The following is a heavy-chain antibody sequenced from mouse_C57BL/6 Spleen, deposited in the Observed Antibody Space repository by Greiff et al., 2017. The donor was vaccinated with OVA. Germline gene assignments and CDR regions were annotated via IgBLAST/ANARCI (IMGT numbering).Heavy chain of an antibody. J-gene: IGHJ4*01. Sequence: VQLQQPGAELVKPGASVKMSCKASGYTFPSYWITWVKQRPGQGLEWIGDIYPGSGSTNYNEKFKSKATLTVDTSSSTAYMQLSSLTSEDSAVYYCARRGPGRAMDYWGQGTSFTVSS. CDR3: ARRGPGRAMDY. CDR1: GYTFPSYW. CDR2: IYPGSGST. V-gene: IGHV1-55*01.